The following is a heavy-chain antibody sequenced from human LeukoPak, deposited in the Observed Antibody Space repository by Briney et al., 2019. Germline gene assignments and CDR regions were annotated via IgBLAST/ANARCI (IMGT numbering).Heavy chain of an antibody. J-gene: IGHJ4*02. V-gene: IGHV3-23*01. CDR2: ISGSGGST. CDR1: GFTFSSYA. D-gene: IGHD1/OR15-1a*01. Sequence: GGSLRLSCAASGFTFSSYAMSWVRQAPGKGLEWVSAISGSGGSTYYADSVKGRFTISRDNSKNPLYLQMNSLRAEDTAVYYCAKGDGTSRKKEPFDYWGQGTLVTVSS. CDR3: AKGDGTSRKKEPFDY.